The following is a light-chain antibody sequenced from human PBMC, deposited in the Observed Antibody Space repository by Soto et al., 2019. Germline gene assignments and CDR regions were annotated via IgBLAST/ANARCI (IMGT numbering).Light chain of an antibody. CDR1: QSVSSDR. J-gene: IGKJ1*01. CDR3: QQYGSSPQT. Sequence: EIVLTQSPGTLSLSPGERATLSCRASQSVSSDRLAWYQQKPAQAPRLLIYGASFRATGIPDRFSGSGSGTDFILSISRLEPEDFAVYYCQQYGSSPQTFGQGTKVDIK. V-gene: IGKV3-20*01. CDR2: GAS.